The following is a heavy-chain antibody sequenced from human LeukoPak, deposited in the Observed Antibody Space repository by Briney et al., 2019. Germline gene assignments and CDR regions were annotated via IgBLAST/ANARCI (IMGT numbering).Heavy chain of an antibody. D-gene: IGHD6-6*01. CDR2: IYYSGST. V-gene: IGHV4-39*01. CDR1: GGSISSSSYY. J-gene: IGHJ4*02. CDR3: AREKYSPGAVDY. Sequence: SETLSLTCSVSGGSISSSSYYCGWIRQPPGKGLEWIGSIYYSGSTYYNPSLKSRVTISVDTSKNQSSLKVSSVTAADTAVYYCAREKYSPGAVDYWGQGSLVTVSS.